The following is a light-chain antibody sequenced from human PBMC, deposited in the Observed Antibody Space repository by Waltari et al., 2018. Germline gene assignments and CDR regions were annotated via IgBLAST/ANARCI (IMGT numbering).Light chain of an antibody. CDR3: QRYNRAPFT. CDR2: AAS. V-gene: IGKV1-27*01. Sequence: DIQMTQSPSSLSASLGDSVTITCRASQAIGNYLAWYQQKPGKVPTLLIYAASTLQSGVPSRFSGSGSGTEFALTISSLQPEDVGNYYCQRYNRAPFTFGPGTKVDFK. CDR1: QAIGNY. J-gene: IGKJ3*01.